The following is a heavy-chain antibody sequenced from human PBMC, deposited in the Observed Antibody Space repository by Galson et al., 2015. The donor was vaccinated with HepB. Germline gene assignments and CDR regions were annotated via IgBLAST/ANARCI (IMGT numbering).Heavy chain of an antibody. CDR2: ISYDGNNK. D-gene: IGHD3-10*01. CDR1: GFTFSSYG. V-gene: IGHV3-30*03. CDR3: ARGGALWFLAADY. J-gene: IGHJ4*02. Sequence: SLRLSCAASGFTFSSYGMHWVRQAPGKGLEWVAVISYDGNNKYYADSVKGRFTISRDNSKNTLYLQMNSLRAEDTAVYYCARGGALWFLAADYWGQGTLVTVSS.